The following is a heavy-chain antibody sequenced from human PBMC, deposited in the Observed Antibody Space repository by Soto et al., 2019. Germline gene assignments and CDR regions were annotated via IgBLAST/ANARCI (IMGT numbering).Heavy chain of an antibody. D-gene: IGHD2-2*01. Sequence: QLQLQESGPGLVKPSETLSLICTVSGGSISTSNYYWGWIRQPPGKGLEWIGSIYCSGSTYFNPSLKSRVTISVDTSKNQFSLNLNSVTAADTAVYYCASLYCSSTSCYDYWGQGTLVTVSS. CDR2: IYCSGST. J-gene: IGHJ4*02. CDR3: ASLYCSSTSCYDY. V-gene: IGHV4-39*01. CDR1: GGSISTSNYY.